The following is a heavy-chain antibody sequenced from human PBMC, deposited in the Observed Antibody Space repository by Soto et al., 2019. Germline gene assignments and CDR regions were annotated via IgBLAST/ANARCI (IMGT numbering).Heavy chain of an antibody. CDR2: IIPIFGTA. CDR1: GGTFSSYA. D-gene: IGHD3-10*01. CDR3: ARSLKRFGELLAIGAFDI. Sequence: QVQLVQSGAEVKKPGASVKVSCKASGGTFSSYAISWVRQAPGQGLEWMGGIIPIFGTANEPQKFQGRVTITADESTSTAYMELSSLRSEDTAVYYFARSLKRFGELLAIGAFDIWGQGTMVTVSS. V-gene: IGHV1-69*01. J-gene: IGHJ3*02.